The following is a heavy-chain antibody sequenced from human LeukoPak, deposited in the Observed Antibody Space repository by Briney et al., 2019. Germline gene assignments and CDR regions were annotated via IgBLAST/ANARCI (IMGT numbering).Heavy chain of an antibody. D-gene: IGHD2-2*02. CDR1: GYSFPTSG. J-gene: IGHJ6*03. V-gene: IGHV1-18*01. CDR3: ARGRGDCSSTSCYTGYYYYYMDV. Sequence: ASVKVSCTASGYSFPTSGITWVRQAPGQGLEWLGWISPYSGNAHYAQKVQGRLTMTTDTSTSTAYMELRSLRSEDTAVYYCARGRGDCSSTSCYTGYYYYYMDVWGKGTTVTVSS. CDR2: ISPYSGNA.